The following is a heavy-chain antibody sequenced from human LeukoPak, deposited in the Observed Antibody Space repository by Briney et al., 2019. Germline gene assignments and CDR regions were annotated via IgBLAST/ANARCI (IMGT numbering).Heavy chain of an antibody. CDR1: GFSFSSHA. V-gene: IGHV3-23*01. Sequence: GGSLRLSCAASGFSFSSHAMTWVRQAPGKGLEWVSALSASGGTTYYADSVKGRFTTSRDNSKNTLYLQMNSLRAEDTAVYYCAKLPREYCSSTSCPNWFDTWGQGTLVTVSS. D-gene: IGHD2-2*01. CDR3: AKLPREYCSSTSCPNWFDT. J-gene: IGHJ5*02. CDR2: LSASGGTT.